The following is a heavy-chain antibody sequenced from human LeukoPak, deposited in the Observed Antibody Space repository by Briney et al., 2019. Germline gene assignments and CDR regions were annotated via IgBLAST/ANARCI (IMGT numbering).Heavy chain of an antibody. CDR1: GFTFSDYY. D-gene: IGHD5-12*01. V-gene: IGHV3-11*01. CDR3: ARTPPMATPRQGFDY. Sequence: GGSLRLSCAASGFTFSDYYMSWIRQAPGKGLEWVSYISSSGSTIYYADSVKGRFTISRDNAKNSLYLQMNSLRAEDTAVYYCARTPPMATPRQGFDYWGQGTLVTVSS. CDR2: ISSSGSTI. J-gene: IGHJ4*02.